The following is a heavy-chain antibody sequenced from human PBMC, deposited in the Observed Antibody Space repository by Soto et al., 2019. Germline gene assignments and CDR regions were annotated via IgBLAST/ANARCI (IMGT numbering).Heavy chain of an antibody. J-gene: IGHJ4*02. D-gene: IGHD1-26*01. V-gene: IGHV4-39*01. Sequence: QLQLQESGPGLVKPSETLSLTCTVSGGSISSSSYYWGWIRQPPGKGLEWIGSIYYSGSTYYNPSLRSRVTISVDTSKNQFSLKLSSVTAADTAVYYCARTSYSGSYWHSPFDSPFDYWGQGTLVTVSS. CDR3: ARTSYSGSYWHSPFDSPFDY. CDR1: GGSISSSSYY. CDR2: IYYSGST.